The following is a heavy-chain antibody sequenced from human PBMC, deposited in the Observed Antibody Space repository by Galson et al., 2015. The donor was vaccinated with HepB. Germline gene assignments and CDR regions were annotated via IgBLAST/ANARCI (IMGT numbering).Heavy chain of an antibody. D-gene: IGHD2-2*02. V-gene: IGHV1-69*13. CDR3: ARDIVPAAIGNFQH. CDR1: GGTFSSYA. CDR2: IIPIFGTA. Sequence: SVKVSCKASGGTFSSYAISWVRQAPGQGLEWMGGIIPIFGTANYAQKFQGRVTITADESTSTAYMELSSLRSEDTAVYYCARDIVPAAIGNFQHWGQGTLVTVSS. J-gene: IGHJ1*01.